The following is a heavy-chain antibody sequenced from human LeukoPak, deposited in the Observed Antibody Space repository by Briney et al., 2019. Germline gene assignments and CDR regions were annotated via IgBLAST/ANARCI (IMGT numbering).Heavy chain of an antibody. D-gene: IGHD3-9*01. Sequence: GGSLGLSCAASGFTFSGSAVHWVRQASGKGLEWVGRIKGKTKNYATAYATSVKGRFTLSRDDSSSTAFLQMNSLNIEDAAVYYCSRLSDDFEGSSFEGFDSWGQGVLVTVSS. CDR2: IKGKTKNYAT. J-gene: IGHJ4*02. CDR3: SRLSDDFEGSSFEGFDS. V-gene: IGHV3-73*01. CDR1: GFTFSGSA.